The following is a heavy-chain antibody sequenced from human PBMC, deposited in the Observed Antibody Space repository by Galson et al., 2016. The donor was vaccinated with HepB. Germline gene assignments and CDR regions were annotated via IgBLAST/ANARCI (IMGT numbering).Heavy chain of an antibody. Sequence: SLRLSCAASAFTFSNYGMHWVRQAPGKGLEWVAGIWTDGSNKYYGGSVKGRFTISRDNSKNTLYLRMNSLRAEDTAVYYCAKSKGGVWSYYFDYWGQGTLVTVSS. V-gene: IGHV3-33*06. J-gene: IGHJ4*02. D-gene: IGHD6-19*01. CDR2: IWTDGSNK. CDR3: AKSKGGVWSYYFDY. CDR1: AFTFSNYG.